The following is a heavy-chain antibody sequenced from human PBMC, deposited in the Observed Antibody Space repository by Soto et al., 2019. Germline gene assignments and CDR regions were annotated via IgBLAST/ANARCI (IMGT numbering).Heavy chain of an antibody. CDR3: ARGTTVTTFCWFDP. CDR1: GGSFSGYY. J-gene: IGHJ5*02. Sequence: SETLSLTCAVYGGSFSGYYWSWIRQPPGKGLEWIGEINHSGSTNYNPSLKSRVTISVDTSKNQFSLKLSSVTAADTAVYYCARGTTVTTFCWFDPWGQGTLVTVSS. D-gene: IGHD4-17*01. V-gene: IGHV4-34*01. CDR2: INHSGST.